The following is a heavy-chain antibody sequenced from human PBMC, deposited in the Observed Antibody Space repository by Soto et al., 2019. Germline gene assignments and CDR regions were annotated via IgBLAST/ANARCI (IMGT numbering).Heavy chain of an antibody. CDR1: GGSISSYY. CDR2: IYYSGST. J-gene: IGHJ6*03. D-gene: IGHD5-12*01. CDR3: ARDLGGYDSHYYYYYMDV. Sequence: SETLSLTCTVSGGSISSYYWSWIRQPPGKGLEWIGYIYYSGSTNYNPSLKSRVTISVDTSKNQFSLKLSSVTAADTAVYYCARDLGGYDSHYYYYYMDVWGKGTTVTVSS. V-gene: IGHV4-59*01.